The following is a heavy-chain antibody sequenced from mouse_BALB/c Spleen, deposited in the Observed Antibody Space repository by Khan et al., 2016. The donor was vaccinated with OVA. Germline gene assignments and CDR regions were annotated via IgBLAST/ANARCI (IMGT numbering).Heavy chain of an antibody. CDR1: GFTFSIYA. CDR2: ISSGGST. V-gene: IGHV5-6-5*01. Sequence: DVKLVESGGGLVKPGGSLKLSCAASGFTFSIYAMSWVRQTPEQRLEWVASISSGGSTYYPDSVKGRFTISRDHARNILYLQMSSLRAEDTAMYYCARGYGNFVNPHYAMDYWGQGTSVTVSS. CDR3: ARGYGNFVNPHYAMDY. J-gene: IGHJ4*01. D-gene: IGHD2-1*01.